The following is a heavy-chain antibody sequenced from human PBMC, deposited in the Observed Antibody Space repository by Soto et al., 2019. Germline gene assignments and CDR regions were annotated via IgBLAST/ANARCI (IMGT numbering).Heavy chain of an antibody. D-gene: IGHD1-1*01. CDR1: GYTFTSYA. J-gene: IGHJ5*02. CDR2: INAGNGNT. CDR3: AGTFISAVLENWFDP. Sequence: GASVKVSCKASGYTFTSYAMHWVRQAPGQRLEWMRWINAGNGNTKYSQKFQGRVTITRDTSASTAYMELSSLRSEDTAVYYCAGTFISAVLENWFDPWGQGTLVTVSS. V-gene: IGHV1-3*01.